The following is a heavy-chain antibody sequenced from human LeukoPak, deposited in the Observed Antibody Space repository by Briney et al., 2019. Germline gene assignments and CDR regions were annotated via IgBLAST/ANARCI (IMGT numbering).Heavy chain of an antibody. J-gene: IGHJ4*02. Sequence: GGSLRLSCRGSGLSFGGDAVSWVRQAPGKGLEWVGVIRDKVSGGTTEYVASVRGRFTISRDDSRNIAYLQITRLKTEDTAVYYCTINYYNGSLYENYWGQGTLVTVSS. CDR3: TINYYNGSLYENY. CDR1: GLSFGGDA. CDR2: IRDKVSGGTT. D-gene: IGHD3-22*01. V-gene: IGHV3-49*04.